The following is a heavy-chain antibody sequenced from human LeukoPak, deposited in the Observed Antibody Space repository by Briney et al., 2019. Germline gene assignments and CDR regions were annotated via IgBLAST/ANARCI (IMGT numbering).Heavy chain of an antibody. J-gene: IGHJ5*02. CDR3: ARRRLAVGEFDP. Sequence: ASVKVSCKASGYTFTSYDINWVRQATGQGLEWMGWMNPNSGNTGYAQKFQGRVTMTRSTSISTAYMELSSLRSEDTAVYYCARRRLAVGEFDPWGQGTLVTVSS. D-gene: IGHD3-16*01. V-gene: IGHV1-8*01. CDR2: MNPNSGNT. CDR1: GYTFTSYD.